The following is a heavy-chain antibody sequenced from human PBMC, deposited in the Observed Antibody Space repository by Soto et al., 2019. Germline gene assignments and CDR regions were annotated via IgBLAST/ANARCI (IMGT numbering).Heavy chain of an antibody. CDR2: ISGSGGST. V-gene: IGHV3-23*01. J-gene: IGHJ3*02. D-gene: IGHD3-22*01. CDR1: GLTFSSYA. CDR3: AKVEGYYDSSGFDAFDI. Sequence: GGSLRLSCAASGLTFSSYAMSWVRQAPGKGLEWVSAISGSGGSTYYADSVKGRFTISRDNSKNTLYLQMNSLRAEDTAVYYCAKVEGYYDSSGFDAFDIWGQGTMVTVSS.